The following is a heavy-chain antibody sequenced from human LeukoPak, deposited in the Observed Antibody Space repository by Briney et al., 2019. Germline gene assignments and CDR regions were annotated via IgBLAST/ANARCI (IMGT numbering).Heavy chain of an antibody. CDR3: VKRLTLGDLSIKGAFAL. CDR2: IYNDGST. CDR1: GFTFSSYG. V-gene: IGHV3-53*01. Sequence: PGGSLRLSCAAPGFTFSSYGMHWVRQAPGKGLEWVALIYNDGSTHYTDSVKGRFTISRDTSRNTLFLQMNSLRVEDSAMYYCVKRLTLGDLSIKGAFALWGQGTLVTVAS. D-gene: IGHD3-16*02. J-gene: IGHJ3*01.